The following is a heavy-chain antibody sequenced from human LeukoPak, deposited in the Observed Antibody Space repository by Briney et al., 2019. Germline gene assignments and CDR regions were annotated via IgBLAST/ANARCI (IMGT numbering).Heavy chain of an antibody. CDR1: GGSFSGYY. V-gene: IGHV4-34*01. D-gene: IGHD3-16*01. J-gene: IGHJ3*02. Sequence: SETLSLTCAVYGGSFSGYYWSWIRQPPGKGLEWIGEINHSGSTNYNPSPKSRVTISVDTSKNQFSLKLSSVTAADTAVYYCARLGADNAFDIWGQGTMVTVSS. CDR2: INHSGST. CDR3: ARLGADNAFDI.